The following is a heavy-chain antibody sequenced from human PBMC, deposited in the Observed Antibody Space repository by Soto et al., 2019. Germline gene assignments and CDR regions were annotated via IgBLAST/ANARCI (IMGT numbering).Heavy chain of an antibody. V-gene: IGHV3-23*01. D-gene: IGHD2-8*01. CDR3: AKDPTSFNRVWDPFDM. Sequence: EVQLLESGGGVVQPGGSLRLSCAASGFTFSDYAMSWVRQTPGKGLQWVSGVGGSDDDKHYADSVRGRFIVSRDNSKNPLYLQMNSLRADDTALYYCAKDPTSFNRVWDPFDMWGQGTEVTVSS. CDR2: VGGSDDDK. CDR1: GFTFSDYA. J-gene: IGHJ3*02.